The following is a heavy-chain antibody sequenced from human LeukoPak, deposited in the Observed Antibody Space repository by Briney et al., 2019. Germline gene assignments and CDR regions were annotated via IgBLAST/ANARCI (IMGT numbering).Heavy chain of an antibody. CDR3: ARVPTVTFFDY. D-gene: IGHD4-17*01. Sequence: SETLSLTCAVYGGSFSGYYWSWIRQPPGKGLEWIGEIDHSGSTNYNPSLKSRVTISVDTSKNQFSLKLSSVTAADTAVYYCARVPTVTFFDYWGQGTLVTVSS. CDR2: IDHSGST. V-gene: IGHV4-34*01. CDR1: GGSFSGYY. J-gene: IGHJ4*02.